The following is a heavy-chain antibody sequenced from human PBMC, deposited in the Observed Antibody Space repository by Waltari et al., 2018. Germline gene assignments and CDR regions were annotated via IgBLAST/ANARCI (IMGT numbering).Heavy chain of an antibody. V-gene: IGHV4-39*07. CDR3: ARVAAAPTWYYFDY. CDR1: GGSISSSSYY. Sequence: QLQLQESGPGLVKPSETLSLTCTVSGGSISSSSYYWGWIRQPPGKGLEGIGSSDYSGSTYYNPSRKMRVTISVDTSKNHFSLKLSSVTAADTAVYYCARVAAAPTWYYFDYWGQGTLVTVSS. J-gene: IGHJ4*02. D-gene: IGHD6-13*01. CDR2: SDYSGST.